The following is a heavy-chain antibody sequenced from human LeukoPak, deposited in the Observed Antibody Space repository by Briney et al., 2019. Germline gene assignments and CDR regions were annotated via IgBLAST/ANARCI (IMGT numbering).Heavy chain of an antibody. D-gene: IGHD2-2*01. J-gene: IGHJ4*02. V-gene: IGHV4-30-4*08. Sequence: SETLSLTCTVSGGSISSGDYYWSWIRQPPGKGLEWIGYIYYSGSTYYNPSLKSRVTISVDTSKNQFSLKLSSVTAADTAVYYCARERQTHGVVPTERGIDYWGQGTLVTVSS. CDR1: GGSISSGDYY. CDR2: IYYSGST. CDR3: ARERQTHGVVPTERGIDY.